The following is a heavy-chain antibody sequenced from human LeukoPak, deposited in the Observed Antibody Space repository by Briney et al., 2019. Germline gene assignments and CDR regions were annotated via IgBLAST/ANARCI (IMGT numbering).Heavy chain of an antibody. D-gene: IGHD4-23*01. CDR2: IYYSGST. Sequence: SETLSLTCTVSGGSISSYYWSWIRRPPGKGLEWIGCIYYSGSTNYNPSLKSRVTISVDTSKNQFSLKLSSVTAADTAVYYCARDSHPDYGGTISLDAFDIWGQGTMVTVSS. V-gene: IGHV4-59*01. J-gene: IGHJ3*02. CDR3: ARDSHPDYGGTISLDAFDI. CDR1: GGSISSYY.